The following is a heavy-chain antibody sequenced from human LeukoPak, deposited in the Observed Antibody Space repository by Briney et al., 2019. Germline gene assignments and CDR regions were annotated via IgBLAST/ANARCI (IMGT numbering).Heavy chain of an antibody. V-gene: IGHV3-30*18. CDR2: ISYDGSNK. D-gene: IGHD5-18*01. J-gene: IGHJ4*02. Sequence: GGSLRLSCATSGFTFSNYGIYWVRQAPGKGLEWVAVISYDGSNKYYTDSVRGRFTISRDNSKNTLYLQMNSLRAEDTAVYYCAKDGFEYRFGLGYFDYWGQGTLVTVSS. CDR1: GFTFSNYG. CDR3: AKDGFEYRFGLGYFDY.